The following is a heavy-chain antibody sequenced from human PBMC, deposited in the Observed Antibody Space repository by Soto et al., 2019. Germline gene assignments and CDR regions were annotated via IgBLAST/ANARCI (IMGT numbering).Heavy chain of an antibody. D-gene: IGHD3-3*01. CDR1: GFSLSTSGAG. Sequence: QITLKESGHTLVKPTQTLTLTCTFSGFSLSTSGAGVGWIRQPPGKALEWLALLYWDDDKRYSTSLESRLTITKDTAKNQVVLTMTNLDPVDTATYYCAHTMPPRILDRWGQGTLVTVSS. J-gene: IGHJ4*02. CDR3: AHTMPPRILDR. V-gene: IGHV2-5*02. CDR2: LYWDDDK.